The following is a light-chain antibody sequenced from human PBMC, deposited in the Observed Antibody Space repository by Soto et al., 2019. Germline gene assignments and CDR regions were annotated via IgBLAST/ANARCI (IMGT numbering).Light chain of an antibody. Sequence: AIQMTQSPSSRSSSVGHIVNITCXASQGIRNDLGWYQQKPGKAPKLLIYAASSLQSGVPSRFSGSGSGTDFTLTISSLQPEDFATYYCLQDYNYPLTFGGGTKVDNK. J-gene: IGKJ4*01. V-gene: IGKV1-6*01. CDR2: AAS. CDR3: LQDYNYPLT. CDR1: QGIRND.